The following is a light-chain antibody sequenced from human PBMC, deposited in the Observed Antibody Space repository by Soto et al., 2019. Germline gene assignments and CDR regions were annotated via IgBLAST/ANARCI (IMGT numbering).Light chain of an antibody. Sequence: QSVLREPPSVSAAPGQKVSISCSGSRSNIGGNSVSWYQQLPGTAPKLLIYDDNTRTSGIPDRFSGSKSGTSATLGITGFQTGDEADYYCESWDSSLSAYVFGTGPKVTVL. J-gene: IGLJ1*01. CDR3: ESWDSSLSAYV. CDR1: RSNIGGNS. V-gene: IGLV1-51*01. CDR2: DDN.